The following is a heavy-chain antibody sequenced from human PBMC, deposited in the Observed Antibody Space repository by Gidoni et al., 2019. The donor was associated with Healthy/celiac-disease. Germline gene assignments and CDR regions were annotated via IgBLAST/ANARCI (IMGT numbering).Heavy chain of an antibody. Sequence: EVQLVESGGGLVQPGRSLRLSCAASGFNFDDYAMHWVRQAPGKGLGWVSGISWNSGSIGYADSVKGRFTISRDNAKNSPYLQMNSLRAEDTVLYYCAKGWWLRSFPPQIDYWGQGTLVTVSS. J-gene: IGHJ4*02. CDR3: AKGWWLRSFPPQIDY. CDR1: GFNFDDYA. D-gene: IGHD5-12*01. V-gene: IGHV3-9*01. CDR2: ISWNSGSI.